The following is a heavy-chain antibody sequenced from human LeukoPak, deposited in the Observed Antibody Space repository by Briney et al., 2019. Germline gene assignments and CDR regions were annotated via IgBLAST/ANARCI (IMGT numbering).Heavy chain of an antibody. CDR2: ISSDGVNK. D-gene: IGHD3-22*01. CDR3: AKGQNYYDGSGYHSTDY. J-gene: IGHJ4*02. CDR1: GFTFSSFG. Sequence: GGSLRLSCAASGFTFSSFGMHWVRQAPGKGLEWVAVISSDGVNKYSADSVKGRFTISRDNSKNTLYLQMNSLRAADTAVYYCAKGQNYYDGSGYHSTDYWGQGTPVTVSS. V-gene: IGHV3-30*18.